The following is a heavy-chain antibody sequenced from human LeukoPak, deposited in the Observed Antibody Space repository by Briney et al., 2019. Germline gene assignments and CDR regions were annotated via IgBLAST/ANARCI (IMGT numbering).Heavy chain of an antibody. Sequence: PGRSLRLSCAASGFTFDDYAMHWVRQPPGKGLEWVAGISRDSRVTGCADSVKGRFTISRDSGEKFVYLQMNSLRTEDTALYYCAKVIAHLSYAMDVWGQGTTVTVSS. J-gene: IGHJ6*02. CDR3: AKVIAHLSYAMDV. CDR2: ISRDSRVT. CDR1: GFTFDDYA. D-gene: IGHD2-15*01. V-gene: IGHV3-9*01.